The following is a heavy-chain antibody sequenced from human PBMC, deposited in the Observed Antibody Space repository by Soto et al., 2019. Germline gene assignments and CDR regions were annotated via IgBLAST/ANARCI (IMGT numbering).Heavy chain of an antibody. Sequence: GGSLSLSCAASGFPFSSYSMNWVSQAPEKGLEWVSYISSSSSTIYYADSVKGRFTISRDNAKNSLYLQMNSLRDEDTAVYYCARDNFHDFWSGYYWDYYYYGMDVWGQGTTVTVSS. J-gene: IGHJ6*02. V-gene: IGHV3-48*02. D-gene: IGHD3-3*01. CDR3: ARDNFHDFWSGYYWDYYYYGMDV. CDR2: ISSSSSTI. CDR1: GFPFSSYS.